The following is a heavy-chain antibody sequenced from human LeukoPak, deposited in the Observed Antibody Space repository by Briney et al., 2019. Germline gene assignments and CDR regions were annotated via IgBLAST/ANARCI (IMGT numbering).Heavy chain of an antibody. V-gene: IGHV1-18*01. CDR3: ARGKQLVRSVYYYGMDV. CDR1: GYTFTSYG. D-gene: IGHD6-6*01. J-gene: IGHJ6*02. Sequence: ASVKVSCKVSGYTFTSYGISWVRQAPGQGLEWMGWISAYNGNTNYAQKLQGRVTMTTDTSTSTAYMELRSLRSDDTAVYYCARGKQLVRSVYYYGMDVWGQGTTVTVSS. CDR2: ISAYNGNT.